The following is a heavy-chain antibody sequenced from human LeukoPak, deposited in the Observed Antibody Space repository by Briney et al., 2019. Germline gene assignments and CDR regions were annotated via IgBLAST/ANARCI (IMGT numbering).Heavy chain of an antibody. CDR1: GFTFTDFY. V-gene: IGHV3-11*01. Sequence: GGSLRLSCAASGFTFTDFYMSWIRQAPEKGLEWVSYISSSGTTIYYADSVMGRFTISRDNAKNSLYLQMNSLRAEDTAVYYCARALTGFIPGNWGQGTLVTVSS. J-gene: IGHJ4*02. CDR3: ARALTGFIPGN. CDR2: ISSSGTTI. D-gene: IGHD3-9*01.